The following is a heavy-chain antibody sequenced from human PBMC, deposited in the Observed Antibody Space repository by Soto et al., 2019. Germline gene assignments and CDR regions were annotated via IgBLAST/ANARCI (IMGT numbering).Heavy chain of an antibody. CDR3: VRYNAASGTYYFDF. J-gene: IGHJ4*02. V-gene: IGHV4-4*02. CDR2: INHRGSA. Sequence: QVELQESGPGLVKPSGTLSLTCAVSGASVSSTYWWSWVRQPPGKGPEWIGEINHRGSANYNPSLKSRVTISVDISKSQFSLRLTSVTAADTAVYYCVRYNAASGTYYFDFWGQGALVTVSS. D-gene: IGHD6-13*01. CDR1: GASVSSTYW.